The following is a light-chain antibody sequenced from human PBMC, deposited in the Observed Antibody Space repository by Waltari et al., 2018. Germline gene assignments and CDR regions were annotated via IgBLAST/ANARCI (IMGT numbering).Light chain of an antibody. CDR2: EVT. CDR1: GSGGI. J-gene: IGLJ1*01. Sequence: QSALTQPPSASGSPGQSVTISCTGTGSGGIVSWYPQHPGKAPKLIIYEVTKRPSGVPDRFSGSKSGNTASLTVSGLQAEDEGDYYCSSDAVSNNFYDFGSGTKVTVL. CDR3: SSDAVSNNFYD. V-gene: IGLV2-8*01.